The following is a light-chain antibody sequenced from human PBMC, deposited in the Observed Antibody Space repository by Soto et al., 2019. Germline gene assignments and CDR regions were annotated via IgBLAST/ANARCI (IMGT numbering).Light chain of an antibody. Sequence: DLQMTHSPSSLSASVVDIVTITCQASQDINKNLIWYQQKPGKAPKLLIYDASDLETGVPSRFSGSGSGTGFTFTISSLQPEDFATYYCQQYESLPLTFGQGTRLEIK. J-gene: IGKJ5*01. V-gene: IGKV1-33*01. CDR3: QQYESLPLT. CDR1: QDINKN. CDR2: DAS.